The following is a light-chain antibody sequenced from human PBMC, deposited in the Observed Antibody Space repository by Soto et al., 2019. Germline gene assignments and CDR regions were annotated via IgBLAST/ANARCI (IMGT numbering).Light chain of an antibody. CDR1: SSNIGAPYD. CDR2: GNH. V-gene: IGLV1-40*01. Sequence: QSVLTQPPSVSGAPGQTVIISCSGSSSNIGAPYDVNWYRQPPGTVPKLLIYGNHNRPSGVPDRFSGSKSGTSASLAITGLQAEDEADYYCQSYDSSLSGYVFGTGTKVTVL. J-gene: IGLJ1*01. CDR3: QSYDSSLSGYV.